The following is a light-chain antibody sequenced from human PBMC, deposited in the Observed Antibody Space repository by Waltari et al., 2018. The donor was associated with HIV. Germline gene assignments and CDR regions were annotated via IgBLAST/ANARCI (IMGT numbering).Light chain of an antibody. J-gene: IGKJ1*01. CDR3: QQHGTSPRT. CDR2: GAS. CDR1: QSVASKY. Sequence: TQSPGTLSLSPGERATLSCRASQSVASKYFAWYQQKPGQAPRVVIFGASSRATGIPDRFSGSGSGTDFTLTISRLEPEDFAVYYCQQHGTSPRTFGQGTKVEIK. V-gene: IGKV3-20*01.